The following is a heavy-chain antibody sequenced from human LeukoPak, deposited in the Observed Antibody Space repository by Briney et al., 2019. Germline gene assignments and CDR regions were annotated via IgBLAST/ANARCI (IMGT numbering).Heavy chain of an antibody. V-gene: IGHV1-24*01. D-gene: IGHD5-18*01. CDR3: ATVRYSYGYDY. CDR1: GYTLTQLS. Sequence: GASVKVSCKVSGYTLTQLSMHWVRQAPGKGLEWVGNFDPEDGESIYAEKFQGRVTMTEDTSTDTAYMELSSLRSEDTAVYYCATVRYSYGYDYWGQGTLVTVSS. CDR2: FDPEDGES. J-gene: IGHJ4*02.